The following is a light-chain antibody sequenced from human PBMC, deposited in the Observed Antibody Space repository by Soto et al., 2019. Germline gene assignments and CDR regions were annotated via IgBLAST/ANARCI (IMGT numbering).Light chain of an antibody. Sequence: DIQMTQSPSSLSASVGDRVTISCRASQRIGTSLNWYQQRPGKAPNLLIYAASTLQSGVPSRFSGSGSGTDFSLTISSLQPEDFATYYCQQTYTAPFTFGPGTQVDLK. J-gene: IGKJ3*01. CDR3: QQTYTAPFT. CDR1: QRIGTS. CDR2: AAS. V-gene: IGKV1-39*01.